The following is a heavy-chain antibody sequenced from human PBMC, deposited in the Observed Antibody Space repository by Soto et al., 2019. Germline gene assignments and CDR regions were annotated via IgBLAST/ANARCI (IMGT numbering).Heavy chain of an antibody. J-gene: IGHJ4*02. Sequence: GASVKVSCKASGYTFTGYAINWVRQGPGQRLEWMGWINGGNGKTKYAQKLQGRVTMTTDTSTSTAYMELRSLRSDDTAVYYCARDDAFVVVAHTDYWGQGTLVAVSS. V-gene: IGHV1-3*01. CDR3: ARDDAFVVVAHTDY. CDR2: INGGNGKT. D-gene: IGHD2-21*01. CDR1: GYTFTGYA.